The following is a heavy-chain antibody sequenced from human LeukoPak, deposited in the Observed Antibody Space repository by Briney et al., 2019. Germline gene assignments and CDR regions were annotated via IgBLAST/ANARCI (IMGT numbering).Heavy chain of an antibody. D-gene: IGHD3-22*01. J-gene: IGHJ3*02. CDR2: ISSSGSTI. CDR3: ASITYYYDSSGYYYVDAFDI. V-gene: IGHV3-11*04. CDR1: GFTFSDYY. Sequence: GGSLRLSCAASGFTFSDYYMSWIRQAPGKGLEWVSYISSSGSTIYYADSVKGRFTISRDNAKNSLYLQMNGLRAEDTAVYYCASITYYYDSSGYYYVDAFDIWGQGTMVTVSS.